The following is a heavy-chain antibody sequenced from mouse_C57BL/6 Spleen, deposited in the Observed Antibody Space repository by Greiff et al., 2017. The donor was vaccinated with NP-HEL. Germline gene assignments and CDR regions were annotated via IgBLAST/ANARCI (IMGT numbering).Heavy chain of an antibody. CDR3: ASNKIHYCGSRVDAMDY. CDR2: IWSGGST. J-gene: IGHJ4*01. Sequence: VKLQESGPGLVQPSQCLSISCTVSGFSLTSYGVHWVRQSPGKGLEWLGVIWSGGSTDYNAAFISSLSISKDNSKSQVFLKMNRLQADDTAIYYGASNKIHYCGSRVDAMDYWGQGTSVTVSS. D-gene: IGHD1-1*01. CDR1: GFSLTSYG. V-gene: IGHV2-2*01.